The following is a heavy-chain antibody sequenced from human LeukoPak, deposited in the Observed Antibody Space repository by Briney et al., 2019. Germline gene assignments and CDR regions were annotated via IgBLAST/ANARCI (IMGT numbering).Heavy chain of an antibody. J-gene: IGHJ4*02. CDR3: ARRGVRGPFDY. V-gene: IGHV3-48*03. Sequence: GGSLRLSCAASGLTFSSYEMNWVRQAPGKGLERVSYISSSGSTIYYADSVKGRFTISRDNAKNSLYLQMNSLRAEDTAVYYCARRGVRGPFDYWGLGTLVTVSS. CDR2: ISSSGSTI. D-gene: IGHD3-10*01. CDR1: GLTFSSYE.